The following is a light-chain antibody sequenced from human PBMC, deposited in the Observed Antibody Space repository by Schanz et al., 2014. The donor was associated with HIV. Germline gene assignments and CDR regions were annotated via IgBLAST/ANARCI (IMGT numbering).Light chain of an antibody. J-gene: IGLJ2*01. V-gene: IGLV6-57*04. CDR2: DND. CDR3: QSSDASKPVV. Sequence: FMLTQPHSVSESPGNTVTISCTRSSGTIASDYVQWYQQRPGSAPTIVIYDNDQRPSGVPNRFSGSIDSSSNSASLTISGLKSDDEADYYCQSSDASKPVVFGGGTKLTVL. CDR1: SGTIASDY.